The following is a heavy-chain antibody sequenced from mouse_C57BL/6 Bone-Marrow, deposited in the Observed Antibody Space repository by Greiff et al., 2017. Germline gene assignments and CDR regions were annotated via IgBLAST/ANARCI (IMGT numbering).Heavy chain of an antibody. CDR2: IDPETGGT. Sequence: LVESGAELVRPGASVTLSCKASGYTFTDYEMHWVKQTPVHGLEWIGAIDPETGGTAYNQKFKGKAILTADKSSSTAYMELRSLTSEDSAVYYCTRWRLRRRGYYAMDYWGQGTSVTVSS. D-gene: IGHD2-4*01. V-gene: IGHV1-15*01. CDR3: TRWRLRRRGYYAMDY. CDR1: GYTFTDYE. J-gene: IGHJ4*01.